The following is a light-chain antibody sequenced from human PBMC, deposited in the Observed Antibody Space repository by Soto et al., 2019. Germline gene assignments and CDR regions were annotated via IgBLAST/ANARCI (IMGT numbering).Light chain of an antibody. CDR1: SSYVGGYNY. V-gene: IGLV2-8*01. J-gene: IGLJ1*01. CDR2: DVI. CDR3: SSYAGSTNFV. Sequence: QSVLTQLPSASGSPGQSVTISCTGTSSYVGGYNYVSWYQQHPGKAPRLMIYDVIKRPSGVPDRFSGSKSGNTASLTVSGLQAEDEADYYCSSYAGSTNFVFGPGTKVTVL.